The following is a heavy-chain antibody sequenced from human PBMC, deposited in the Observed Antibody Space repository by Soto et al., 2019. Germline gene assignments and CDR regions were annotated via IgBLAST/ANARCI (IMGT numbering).Heavy chain of an antibody. J-gene: IGHJ5*02. CDR3: ARVPGLGYCSSTSCYNFNWFDP. Sequence: SETLSLTCTVSGGSISSGDYYWSWIRQPPGKGLEWIGYIYYSRSTYYNPSLKSRVTISVDTSKNQFSLKLSSVTAADTAVYYCARVPGLGYCSSTSCYNFNWFDPWGQGTLVTVSS. V-gene: IGHV4-30-4*01. D-gene: IGHD2-2*02. CDR2: IYYSRST. CDR1: GGSISSGDYY.